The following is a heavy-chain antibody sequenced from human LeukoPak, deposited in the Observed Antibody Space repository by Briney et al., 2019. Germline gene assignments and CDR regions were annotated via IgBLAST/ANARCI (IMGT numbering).Heavy chain of an antibody. V-gene: IGHV1-18*01. CDR2: ISANNGNT. Sequence: ASVKVSCKASGDTFTSYGISWVRQAPGQGLEWMGWISANNGNTNYAQKLQCRVTMTTDTSTSTAYMELRSLRSDDTAVYYCARLVFEYYYYMDVWRKGTTVTVSS. J-gene: IGHJ6*03. CDR3: ARLVFEYYYYMDV. D-gene: IGHD3-10*02. CDR1: GDTFTSYG.